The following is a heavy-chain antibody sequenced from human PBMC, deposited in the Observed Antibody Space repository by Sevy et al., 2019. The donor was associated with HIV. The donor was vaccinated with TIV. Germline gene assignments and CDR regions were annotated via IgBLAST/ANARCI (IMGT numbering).Heavy chain of an antibody. CDR3: ARDRCTNGVCYGFDH. Sequence: GGSLRLSCAASGFTFSSYGMHWVRQAPGKGLEWVAVIWYDGSNKYYADSVKGRFTISRDNSKNTLYLQMNSLRAEDTAVYYCARDRCTNGVCYGFDHWGQGTLVTVSS. CDR1: GFTFSSYG. CDR2: IWYDGSNK. J-gene: IGHJ4*02. D-gene: IGHD2-8*01. V-gene: IGHV3-33*01.